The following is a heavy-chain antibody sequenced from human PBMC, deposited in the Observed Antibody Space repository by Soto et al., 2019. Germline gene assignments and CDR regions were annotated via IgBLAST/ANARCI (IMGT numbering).Heavy chain of an antibody. D-gene: IGHD5-18*01. V-gene: IGHV1-24*01. Sequence: ASVKVSCKVSGYTLTELSMHWVRQAPGKGLEWMGGFDPEDGETIYAQKFQGRVTMTEDTSTDTAYMELSSLRSEDTAVYYCATKRLQLWQEDYYYGMDVWGQGTTVTVSS. J-gene: IGHJ6*02. CDR2: FDPEDGET. CDR3: ATKRLQLWQEDYYYGMDV. CDR1: GYTLTELS.